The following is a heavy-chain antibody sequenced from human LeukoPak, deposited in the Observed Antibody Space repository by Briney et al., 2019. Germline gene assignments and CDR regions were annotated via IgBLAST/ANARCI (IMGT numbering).Heavy chain of an antibody. CDR2: INWSGGST. D-gene: IGHD2-2*01. CDR1: GFAFDEHG. V-gene: IGHV3-20*04. CDR3: ARAPITSPFYFGY. J-gene: IGHJ4*02. Sequence: GGSLRLSCTASGFAFDEHGMSWVRQVPGKGLEWVSGINWSGGSTGYADPLRGRFTISRDNAKNSLYLQMDSLRAEDTALYYCARAPITSPFYFGYWGQGTLVTVSS.